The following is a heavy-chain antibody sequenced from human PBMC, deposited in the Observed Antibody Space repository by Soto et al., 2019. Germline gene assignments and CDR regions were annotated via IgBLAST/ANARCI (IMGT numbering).Heavy chain of an antibody. CDR2: ISYDGSKK. CDR3: AIDITLITMVRGAETEFDY. D-gene: IGHD3-10*01. CDR1: GFIFSSYG. V-gene: IGHV3-30*03. Sequence: PGGSLRLSCAASGFIFSSYGMHWVRQAPGKGLEWVAVISYDGSKKYYADSVKGRFTISRDNSKNTLYLQMISLRAEDTAVYFCAIDITLITMVRGAETEFDYWGQGTLVTVSS. J-gene: IGHJ4*02.